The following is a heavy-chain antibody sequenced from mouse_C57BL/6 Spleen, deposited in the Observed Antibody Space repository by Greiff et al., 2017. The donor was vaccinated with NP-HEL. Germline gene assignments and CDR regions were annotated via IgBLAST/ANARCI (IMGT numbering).Heavy chain of an antibody. Sequence: EVQRVESGPGMVKPSQSLSLTCTVTGYSITSGYDWHWIRHFPGNKLEWMGYISYSGSTNYNPSLKSRISITHDTSKNHFFLKLNSVTTEDTATYYCARGSWDRFDYWGQGTTLTVSS. CDR1: GYSITSGYD. J-gene: IGHJ2*01. CDR2: ISYSGST. V-gene: IGHV3-1*01. D-gene: IGHD4-1*01. CDR3: ARGSWDRFDY.